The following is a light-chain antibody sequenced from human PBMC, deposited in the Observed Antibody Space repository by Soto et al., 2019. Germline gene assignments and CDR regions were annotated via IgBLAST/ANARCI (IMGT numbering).Light chain of an antibody. CDR1: SSDVRNYNY. Sequence: QSALTQPASVSGSPGQSVTISCTGSSSDVRNYNYVSWYQQHPAKAPKLMIYEVRNRPSGVSNRFSGSKSGNTASLTISGLQADDEAAYYCSSYTISSTWVFGGGTKVTVL. CDR2: EVR. V-gene: IGLV2-14*01. J-gene: IGLJ3*02. CDR3: SSYTISSTWV.